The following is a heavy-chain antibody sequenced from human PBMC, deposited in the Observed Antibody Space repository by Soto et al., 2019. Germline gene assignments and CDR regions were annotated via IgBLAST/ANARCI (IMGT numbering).Heavy chain of an antibody. CDR1: GYTFTGYY. D-gene: IGHD6-13*01. CDR2: LNPNSGGT. V-gene: IGHV1-2*04. CDR3: ARETYSSSFYGMDV. Sequence: ASVKVSCKASGYTFTGYYMHWVRQAPGQGLEWMGWLNPNSGGTNYAQKFQGWVTMTRDTSISTAYMELSRLRSDDTAVYYCARETYSSSFYGMDVWGQGTTVTVSS. J-gene: IGHJ6*02.